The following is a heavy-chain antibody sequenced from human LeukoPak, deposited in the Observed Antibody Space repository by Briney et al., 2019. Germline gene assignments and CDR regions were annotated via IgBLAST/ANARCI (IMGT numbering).Heavy chain of an antibody. J-gene: IGHJ4*02. CDR1: GFTFSSYG. Sequence: GRSLRLSCAASGFTFSSYGMHWVRQAPGKGLEWVAFIRYDGSNKYYADSVKGRFTISRDNSKNTLYLQMNSLRAEDTAVYYCAKDGGDQPPGTRGNYFDYWGQGTLVTVSS. D-gene: IGHD2-21*02. CDR2: IRYDGSNK. V-gene: IGHV3-30*02. CDR3: AKDGGDQPPGTRGNYFDY.